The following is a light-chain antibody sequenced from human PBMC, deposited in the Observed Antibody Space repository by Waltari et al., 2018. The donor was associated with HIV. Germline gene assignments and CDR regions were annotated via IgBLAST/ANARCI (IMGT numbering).Light chain of an antibody. Sequence: QSALTQPPSASGSPGQSVTISCAGPSSDSGLYNFVSWYQHHPGKAPKPMISEVSRRPSGVPDRFSGSKSGNTASLTVSGLQAEDEAAYYCFSYAGNNYLLFGGGTKLTVL. CDR3: FSYAGNNYLL. CDR1: SSDSGLYNF. V-gene: IGLV2-8*01. J-gene: IGLJ2*01. CDR2: EVS.